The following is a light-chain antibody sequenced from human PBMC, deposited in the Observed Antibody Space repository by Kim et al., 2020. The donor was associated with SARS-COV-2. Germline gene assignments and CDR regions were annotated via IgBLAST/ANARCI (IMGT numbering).Light chain of an antibody. CDR3: QKYTSPPRT. CDR2: AAS. Sequence: DIQMTQSPSSLSASVGDRVTITCRASQDINRYLAWYQQKPGKVPKLLIQAASTLQSGVSSRFSGSGSGTDFTLTISSLQPEDVTTYYCQKYTSPPRTFGQGTKVDIK. CDR1: QDINRY. V-gene: IGKV1-27*01. J-gene: IGKJ1*01.